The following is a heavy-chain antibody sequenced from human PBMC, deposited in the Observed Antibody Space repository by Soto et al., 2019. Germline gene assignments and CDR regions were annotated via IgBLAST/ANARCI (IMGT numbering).Heavy chain of an antibody. CDR2: IGSNGGST. CDR1: GFTFSSYW. Sequence: PGGSLRLSCAASGFTFSSYWMHWVRQVPGKGLVWVSRIGSNGGSTNYADSVKGRFTISRDNAKNTLLLQMNSLRAEDTAVYYSAKLHPPLDSSSSKNYWGQGTLVTVSS. D-gene: IGHD6-6*01. CDR3: AKLHPPLDSSSSKNY. J-gene: IGHJ4*02. V-gene: IGHV3-74*01.